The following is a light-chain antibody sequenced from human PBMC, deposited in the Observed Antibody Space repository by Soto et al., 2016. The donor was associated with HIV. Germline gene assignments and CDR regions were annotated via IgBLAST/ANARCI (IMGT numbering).Light chain of an antibody. Sequence: AIQLTQSPSSLSASVGDRVTITCRASQGISSALAWYQQKPGKAPKLLIYDASSLESGVPSRFSGSGSGTDFTLTIGSLQPEDFATYYCQQFTPITFGQGTRLEIK. CDR1: QGISSA. J-gene: IGKJ5*01. V-gene: IGKV1-13*02. CDR2: DAS. CDR3: QQFTPIT.